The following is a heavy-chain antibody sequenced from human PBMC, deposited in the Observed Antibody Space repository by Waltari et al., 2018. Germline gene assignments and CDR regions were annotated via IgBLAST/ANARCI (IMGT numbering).Heavy chain of an antibody. CDR1: GRSFSGYY. Sequence: QVQLQQWGAGLLKPSETLSLTCAVYGRSFSGYYCRWIRQPPGKGLEWIGEINHSGSTNYNPSLKSRVSISGDTTKNQFSLKLSSVTAADTAVYYCARRRWYYDSSGRDYFDYWGQGTRVTVSS. J-gene: IGHJ4*02. V-gene: IGHV4-34*01. D-gene: IGHD3-22*01. CDR2: INHSGST. CDR3: ARRRWYYDSSGRDYFDY.